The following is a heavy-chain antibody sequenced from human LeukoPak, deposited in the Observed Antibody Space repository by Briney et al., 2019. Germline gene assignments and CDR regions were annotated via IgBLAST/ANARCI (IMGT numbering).Heavy chain of an antibody. J-gene: IGHJ4*02. V-gene: IGHV1-3*01. D-gene: IGHD5-18*01. CDR3: ARDNFVGGYSYGCDY. CDR1: GYTFASYA. CDR2: INAGNGNT. Sequence: ASVKVSCKASGYTFASYAMHWVRQAPGQRLEWMGWINAGNGNTKYSQKFQGRVTITRDTSASTAYMELSSLRSEDTAVYYCARDNFVGGYSYGCDYWGQGTLVTVSS.